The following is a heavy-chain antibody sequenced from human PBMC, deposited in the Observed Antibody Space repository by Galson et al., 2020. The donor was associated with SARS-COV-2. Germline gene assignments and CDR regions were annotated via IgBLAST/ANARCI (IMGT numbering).Heavy chain of an antibody. V-gene: IGHV4-34*01. Sequence: SETLSLTCAVYGGSSSGYYWSWIRQPPGKGLEWIGEINHSGSTNYNPSLKSRVTISVDTSKNQFSLKLSSVTAADTAVYYCARSRITMKLPYGLRGFYFDYWGQGTLVTVSS. CDR1: GGSSSGYY. D-gene: IGHD3-22*01. CDR2: INHSGST. CDR3: ARSRITMKLPYGLRGFYFDY. J-gene: IGHJ4*02.